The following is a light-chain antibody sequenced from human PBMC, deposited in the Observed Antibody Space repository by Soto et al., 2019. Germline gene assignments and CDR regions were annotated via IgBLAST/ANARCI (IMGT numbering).Light chain of an antibody. CDR2: DAS. Sequence: EFVLTQSPATLSVSPGERATLSCRASQSISSNLAWYQQKPGQAPRLLIDDASTRAAGIPARFNGGGSGTEFTLTISSLQSEDFALYYCQQFHNWPLSFGGGTKVDIK. CDR3: QQFHNWPLS. V-gene: IGKV3-15*01. J-gene: IGKJ4*01. CDR1: QSISSN.